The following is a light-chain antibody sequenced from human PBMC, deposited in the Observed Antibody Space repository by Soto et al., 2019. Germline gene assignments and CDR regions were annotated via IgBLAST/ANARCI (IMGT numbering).Light chain of an antibody. Sequence: QSVLTQPASVSGSPGRSIIISCTGTSNDVGGYNYVSWYQHHPGKAPKLMIYDVANRPSGVSNRFSGSKSGNTASLTISGLQAEDEADYYCSSYRSRSTVVFGGGTKVTVL. V-gene: IGLV2-14*03. J-gene: IGLJ2*01. CDR2: DVA. CDR3: SSYRSRSTVV. CDR1: SNDVGGYNY.